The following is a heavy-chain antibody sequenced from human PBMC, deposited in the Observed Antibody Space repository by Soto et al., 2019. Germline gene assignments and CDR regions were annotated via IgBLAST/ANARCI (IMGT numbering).Heavy chain of an antibody. Sequence: SVKVSCKASGFAFTSSAVQWVGQARGQRLEWIGWIVVGSGNTKYAQKFQERVTITRDMSTSTAYMELSSLRSEDTAVYYCAAGYSSGWYSAFDVWAQWTMVTLSS. V-gene: IGHV1-58*01. J-gene: IGHJ3*01. CDR3: AAGYSSGWYSAFDV. CDR1: GFAFTSSA. D-gene: IGHD6-19*01. CDR2: IVVGSGNT.